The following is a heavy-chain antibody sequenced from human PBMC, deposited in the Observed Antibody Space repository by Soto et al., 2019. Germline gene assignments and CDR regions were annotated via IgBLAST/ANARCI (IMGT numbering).Heavy chain of an antibody. Sequence: QITLKESGPTLVKPTQTLTLTCTFSGFSLSTSGVGVGWIRQPPGKALEWLALIYWDDDKRYSPSLKSRLTITKHPSKTHVVLTITNMDPVDTATYYCAHRQGIAAAGSFDYWGQGTLVTVSS. J-gene: IGHJ4*02. D-gene: IGHD6-13*01. CDR3: AHRQGIAAAGSFDY. V-gene: IGHV2-5*02. CDR1: GFSLSTSGVG. CDR2: IYWDDDK.